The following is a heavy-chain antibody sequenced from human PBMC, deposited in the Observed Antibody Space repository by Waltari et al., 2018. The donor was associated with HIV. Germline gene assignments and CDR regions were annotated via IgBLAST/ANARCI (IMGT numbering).Heavy chain of an antibody. CDR3: ARDASMVRGYWYFDL. CDR1: GGSISSGSYY. Sequence: QVQLQESGPGLVKPSQTLSLTCTVSGGSISSGSYYWSWIRQPAGKGLEWIGRIYTRGSTNYNPSLKSRVTISVDTSKNQFSLKLSSVTAADTAVYYCARDASMVRGYWYFDLWGRGTLVAVSS. D-gene: IGHD3-10*01. V-gene: IGHV4-61*02. CDR2: IYTRGST. J-gene: IGHJ2*01.